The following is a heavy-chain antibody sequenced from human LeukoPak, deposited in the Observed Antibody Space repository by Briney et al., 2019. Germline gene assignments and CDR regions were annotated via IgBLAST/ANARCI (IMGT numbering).Heavy chain of an antibody. D-gene: IGHD3-22*01. CDR1: GFTFTAYL. J-gene: IGHJ4*02. CDR2: MSSDGNAM. V-gene: IGHV3-30-3*01. CDR3: VRESEYYFDHSASFDY. Sequence: GGSLRLSCAASGFTFTAYLIHWVRQAPGKGLEWVAVMSSDGNAMFYADSVKGRFTISRDNSKNTLYLQMNSLRAEDTAVYYCVRESEYYFDHSASFDYWGQGTLVTVSS.